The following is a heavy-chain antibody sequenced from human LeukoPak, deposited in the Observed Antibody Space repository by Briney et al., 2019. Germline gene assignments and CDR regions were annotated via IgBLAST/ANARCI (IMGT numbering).Heavy chain of an antibody. V-gene: IGHV5-51*01. Sequence: GESLKISCKGSGYSFTSYWIGWVRQMPGKGLEWMGIIYPGDSDTRYSPSFQGQVTISADKSISTAYLQWSSLKASDTAMYYCARLVDIVATIGNWFDPWGQGTLVTVSS. CDR3: ARLVDIVATIGNWFDP. CDR2: IYPGDSDT. J-gene: IGHJ5*02. CDR1: GYSFTSYW. D-gene: IGHD5-12*01.